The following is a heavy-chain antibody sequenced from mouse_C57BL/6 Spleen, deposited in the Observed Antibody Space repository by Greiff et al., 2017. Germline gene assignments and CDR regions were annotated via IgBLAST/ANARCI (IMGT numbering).Heavy chain of an antibody. J-gene: IGHJ2*01. CDR1: GYTFTSYW. V-gene: IGHV1-52*01. CDR2: IDPSDSET. D-gene: IGHD1-1*01. Sequence: QVQLQQPGAELVRPGSSVKLSCKASGYTFTSYWMHWVKQRPIQGLEWIGNIDPSDSETHYNQKFKDKATLTVDKSSSTAYMQLSSLTSEDSAVYYCARRGYGSSFEYWGQGTTLTVSS. CDR3: ARRGYGSSFEY.